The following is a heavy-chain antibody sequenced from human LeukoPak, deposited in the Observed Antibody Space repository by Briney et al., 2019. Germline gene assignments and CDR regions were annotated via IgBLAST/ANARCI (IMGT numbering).Heavy chain of an antibody. CDR3: ARSRSSYRSSSGGDY. CDR2: ISYDGSNK. V-gene: IGHV3-30-3*01. D-gene: IGHD6-6*01. CDR1: GFTFSSYA. J-gene: IGHJ4*02. Sequence: GGSLRLSCAASGFTFSSYAMHWVRQAPGKGLEWVAVISYDGSNKYYADSVKGRFTISRDNSKNTLYLQMNSLRAEDTAVYYCARSRSSYRSSSGGDYWGQGTLVTVSS.